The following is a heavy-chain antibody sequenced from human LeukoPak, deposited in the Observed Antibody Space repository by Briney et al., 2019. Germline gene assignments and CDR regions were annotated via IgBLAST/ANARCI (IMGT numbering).Heavy chain of an antibody. CDR3: ARHLSGITGYTYGRGIDY. CDR2: ISYDGSNK. D-gene: IGHD5-18*01. Sequence: GGSLRLSCAASGFTFSSYGMHWVRQAPGKGLEWVAVISYDGSNKYYADSVKGRITISRDNSKNMLYLQMNSLRAEDTAVYYCARHLSGITGYTYGRGIDYWGQGTLVTVSS. J-gene: IGHJ4*02. V-gene: IGHV3-30*03. CDR1: GFTFSSYG.